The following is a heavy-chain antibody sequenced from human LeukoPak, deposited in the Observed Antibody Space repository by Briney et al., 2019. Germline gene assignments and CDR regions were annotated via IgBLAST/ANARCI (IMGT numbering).Heavy chain of an antibody. CDR3: ARDLGAGGKPTEPFDI. J-gene: IGHJ3*02. CDR2: INPNSGGT. V-gene: IGHV1-2*02. CDR1: GGTFSSYA. D-gene: IGHD3-16*01. Sequence: ASVKVSCKASGGTFSSYAISWVRQAPGQGLEWMGWINPNSGGTNYAQKFQGRVTMTRDTSISTAYMELSRLRSDDTAVYYCARDLGAGGKPTEPFDIWGQGTMVTASS.